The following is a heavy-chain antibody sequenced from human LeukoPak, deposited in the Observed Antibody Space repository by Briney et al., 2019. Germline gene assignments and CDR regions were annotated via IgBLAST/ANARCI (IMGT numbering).Heavy chain of an antibody. CDR3: ASGYDLYMDV. CDR1: GFTFTGYY. D-gene: IGHD5-12*01. CDR2: INPNSGGT. J-gene: IGHJ6*03. V-gene: IGHV1-2*02. Sequence: SGRSLRLSCAASGFTFTGYYMHWVRQAPGQGLEWMGWINPNSGGTNYAQKFQGRVTMTRDTSISTAYMELSRLRSDDTAVYYCASGYDLYMDVWGKGTTVTISS.